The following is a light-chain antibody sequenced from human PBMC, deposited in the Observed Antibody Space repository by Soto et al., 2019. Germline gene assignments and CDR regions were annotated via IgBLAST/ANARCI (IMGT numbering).Light chain of an antibody. CDR1: QSLSSY. CDR2: DES. Sequence: EIVLTQSPATLSLSPGERATLCCRASQSLSSYLAGYQHSLGQAPRLLICDESRRATGIPARFSGSGSGTDLPLSISSLEHEEFAVYYCQQRSHWPLTFGGGTKVAIK. V-gene: IGKV3-11*01. CDR3: QQRSHWPLT. J-gene: IGKJ4*01.